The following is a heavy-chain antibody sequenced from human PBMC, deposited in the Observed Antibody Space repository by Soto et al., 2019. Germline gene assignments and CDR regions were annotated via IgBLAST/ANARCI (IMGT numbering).Heavy chain of an antibody. CDR2: IKSKTDGGTT. CDR1: GFTFSNAW. CDR3: TTELAAAGTVIDY. D-gene: IGHD6-13*01. V-gene: IGHV3-15*07. J-gene: IGHJ4*02. Sequence: EVQLVESGGGLVKPGGSLRLSCAASGFTFSNAWMNWVRQAPGKGLEWVGRIKSKTDGGTTDYAEPVKGRFTISRDDSNNTLYLQMNRLTTEDTAVYYCTTELAAAGTVIDYWGQGTLVTVSS.